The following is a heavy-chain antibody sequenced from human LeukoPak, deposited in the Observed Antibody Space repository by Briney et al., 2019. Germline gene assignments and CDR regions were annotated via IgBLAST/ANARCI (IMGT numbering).Heavy chain of an antibody. CDR3: ARDHGRTYYGEGGSNFDY. CDR1: GYGFTAYY. V-gene: IGHV1-2*02. CDR2: INPNNGGT. J-gene: IGHJ4*02. D-gene: IGHD1-26*01. Sequence: ASVKVSCKASGYGFTAYYMHWVRQAPGQGLEWMGWINPNNGGTNYAQKFQGRVTVTRGTSTSTAYMELSGLRSDDTAVYYCARDHGRTYYGEGGSNFDYWGQGTLVTVSS.